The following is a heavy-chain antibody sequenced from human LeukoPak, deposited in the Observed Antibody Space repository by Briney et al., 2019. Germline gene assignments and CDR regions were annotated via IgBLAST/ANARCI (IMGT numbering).Heavy chain of an antibody. CDR2: ISYDGSNK. CDR3: ARGGTLIVGGTGPDAFDI. V-gene: IGHV3-30*03. Sequence: SGGSLRLSCAASGFTFSSYGMHWVRQAPGKGLEWVAVISYDGSNKYYADSVKGRFTISRDNSKNTLYLQMNSLRAEDTAVYYCARGGTLIVGGTGPDAFDIWGQGTMVTVSS. D-gene: IGHD1-26*01. CDR1: GFTFSSYG. J-gene: IGHJ3*02.